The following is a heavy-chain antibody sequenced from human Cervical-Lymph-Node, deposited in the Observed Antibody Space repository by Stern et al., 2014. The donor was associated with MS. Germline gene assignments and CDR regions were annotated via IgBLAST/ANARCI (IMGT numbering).Heavy chain of an antibody. D-gene: IGHD3-10*01. J-gene: IGHJ4*02. V-gene: IGHV2-70*01. CDR1: GFSLNTGGLC. CDR3: AKTGRRSWFYFDS. CDR2: IDWDDDK. Sequence: QVTLKESGPALVKPTQTLTLTCTFSGFSLNTGGLCVTWIRQPPGKALEWLALIDWDDDKYYSTSLRTRLTISKDTSRSQVVLTMTNMDPVDTATYYCAKTGRRSWFYFDSWGQGTLVTVSS.